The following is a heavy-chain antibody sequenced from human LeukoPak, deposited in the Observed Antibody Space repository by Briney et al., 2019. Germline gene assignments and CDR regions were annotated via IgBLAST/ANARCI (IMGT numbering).Heavy chain of an antibody. J-gene: IGHJ6*02. CDR2: IDTKGSRT. Sequence: PGGSLRLSCAASGFTLSNCAMTWVRQAPGKGLEWVSGIDTKGSRTYYADSVKGRFTISRDTSKNTLYLQMNSLRVEDTAVYYCARECRECSKVIWGVINAPLDYYYYGMDVWGQGTTVTVSS. D-gene: IGHD3-10*01. CDR1: GFTLSNCA. CDR3: ARECRECSKVIWGVINAPLDYYYYGMDV. V-gene: IGHV3-23*01.